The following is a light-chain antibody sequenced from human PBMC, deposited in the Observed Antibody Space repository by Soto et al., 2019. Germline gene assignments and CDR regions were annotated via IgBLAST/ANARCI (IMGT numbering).Light chain of an antibody. CDR1: SSDVGSYNL. J-gene: IGLJ1*01. V-gene: IGLV2-23*02. Sequence: QSALTQPASVSGSPGQSITISCTGTSSDVGSYNLVSCYQQHPGKAPKLMIYEVSKWPSGVSSRFSGSKSGNTASLTISGLPAEDEADYYCCSYAGSSTFYVFGTGTKLTVL. CDR3: CSYAGSSTFYV. CDR2: EVS.